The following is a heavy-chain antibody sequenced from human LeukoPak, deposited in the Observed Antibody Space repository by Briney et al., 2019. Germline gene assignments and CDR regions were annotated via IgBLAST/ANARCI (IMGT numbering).Heavy chain of an antibody. V-gene: IGHV5-51*01. CDR1: GYSFTTYW. CDR3: ARRITAAAFDF. Sequence: GESLKISCKGSGYSFTTYWIGWVRQMPGKGLEWMGIIYPGDSDTRYSPSFQGQVTISADKSISTAYLQRSSLKASDTAIYYCARRITAAAFDFWGQGTLVTVSS. D-gene: IGHD6-13*01. CDR2: IYPGDSDT. J-gene: IGHJ4*02.